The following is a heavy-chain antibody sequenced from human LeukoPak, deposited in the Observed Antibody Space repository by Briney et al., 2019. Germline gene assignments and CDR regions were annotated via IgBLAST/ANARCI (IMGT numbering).Heavy chain of an antibody. Sequence: GGSLRLSCAASGFTFSSYSMNWVRQAPGKGLEWVSSISSSSSYIYYADSVKGRFTISRDNAKNSLYLQINSLRAEDTAVYYCGKTTTGYSSGQKPAWPVDYWGQGTLVTVSS. J-gene: IGHJ4*02. V-gene: IGHV3-21*04. CDR3: GKTTTGYSSGQKPAWPVDY. CDR2: ISSSSSYI. CDR1: GFTFSSYS. D-gene: IGHD6-19*01.